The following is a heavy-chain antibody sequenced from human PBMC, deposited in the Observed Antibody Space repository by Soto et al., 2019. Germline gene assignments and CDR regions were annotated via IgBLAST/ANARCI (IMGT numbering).Heavy chain of an antibody. CDR2: IYYSGTS. Sequence: QLQLQESGPGLVKPSETLSLTCTVSGGSISDDTYYWGWIRQPPGKGLEWIGSIYYSGTSSYNPSIKSRVTMSVDTSKTQWSLRLSSVTAADTAVYYCARLHCDSPNCVPLDPWGQGTLVIVSS. CDR3: ARLHCDSPNCVPLDP. V-gene: IGHV4-39*01. D-gene: IGHD2-2*01. J-gene: IGHJ5*02. CDR1: GGSISDDTYY.